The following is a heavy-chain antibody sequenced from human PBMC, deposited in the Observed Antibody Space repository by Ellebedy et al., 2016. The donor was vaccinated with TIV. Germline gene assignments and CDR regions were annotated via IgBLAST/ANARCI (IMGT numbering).Heavy chain of an antibody. CDR1: GFTFSFYD. J-gene: IGHJ4*02. V-gene: IGHV3-13*01. CDR2: IGSAGDT. CDR3: ARGLRSGSGVFYFDY. D-gene: IGHD1-26*01. Sequence: GESLKISCAASGFTFSFYDMHWVRQGIGKGLEWVSAIGSAGDTYYPGSVKGRFTISRENAKNSLYLQMNSLRAGDTAVYYCARGLRSGSGVFYFDYWGRGTLVAASS.